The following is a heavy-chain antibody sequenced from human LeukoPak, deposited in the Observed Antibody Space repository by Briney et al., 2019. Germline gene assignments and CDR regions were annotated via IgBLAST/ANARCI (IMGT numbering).Heavy chain of an antibody. CDR3: ARGGNWNDDDYYYYMDV. V-gene: IGHV1-8*01. D-gene: IGHD1-1*01. J-gene: IGHJ6*03. CDR1: GCTFTSYD. CDR2: MNPNSGNT. Sequence: ASVKVSCKASGCTFTSYDINWVRQATGQGLEWMGWMNPNSGNTGYAQKFQGRVTMTRNTSISTAYMELSSLRSEDTAVYYCARGGNWNDDDYYYYMDVWGKGTTVTISS.